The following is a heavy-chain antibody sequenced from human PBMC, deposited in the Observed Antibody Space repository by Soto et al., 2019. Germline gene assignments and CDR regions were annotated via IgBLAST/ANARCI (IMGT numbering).Heavy chain of an antibody. V-gene: IGHV3-23*01. J-gene: IGHJ6*02. D-gene: IGHD5-18*01. CDR2: ISSSGDTT. CDR1: GFRFSSHD. Sequence: GGSLRLSCAASGFRFSSHDMSWVRQAPGKGLEWVSAISSSGDTTYYADSVKGRFTVSRDNSKNTLYLLMNSLRAEDTAVYFCANRDTSMVTRYYYGMDVWGQGTLVTVSS. CDR3: ANRDTSMVTRYYYGMDV.